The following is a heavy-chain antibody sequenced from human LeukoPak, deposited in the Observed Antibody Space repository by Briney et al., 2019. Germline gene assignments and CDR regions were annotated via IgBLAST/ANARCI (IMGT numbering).Heavy chain of an antibody. CDR1: GGSISSSSYY. CDR3: ARTEGGSGSPGYIDY. CDR2: IYYSGST. J-gene: IGHJ4*02. Sequence: PSETLSLTCTVSGGSISSSSYYWGWIRQPPGKGLEWIGSIYYSGSTYYNPSLKSRVTISVDTSKNQFSLKLSSVTAADTAVYYCARTEGGSGSPGYIDYWGQGTLVTVSS. V-gene: IGHV4-39*07. D-gene: IGHD3-10*01.